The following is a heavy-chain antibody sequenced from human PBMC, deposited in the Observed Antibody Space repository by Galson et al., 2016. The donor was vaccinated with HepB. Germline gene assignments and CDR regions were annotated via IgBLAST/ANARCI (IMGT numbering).Heavy chain of an antibody. CDR3: ARSTNVSFYY. Sequence: SLRLSCAASGFTFSSYWMHWVRQAPGKGLVWVSRISHDGTNTSCADSVKGRFTISRDNAKDTLYLQMNSLRAGDTAVYFCARSTNVSFYYWGQGTLVTVSS. CDR2: ISHDGTNT. V-gene: IGHV3-74*01. D-gene: IGHD1-26*01. CDR1: GFTFSSYW. J-gene: IGHJ4*02.